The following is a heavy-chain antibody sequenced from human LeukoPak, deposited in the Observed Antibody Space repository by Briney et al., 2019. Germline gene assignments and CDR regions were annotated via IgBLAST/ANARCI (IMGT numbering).Heavy chain of an antibody. CDR2: ISSSSSYI. V-gene: IGHV3-21*01. J-gene: IGHJ5*02. D-gene: IGHD3-9*01. CDR3: ARDFDWLLYRNWFDP. CDR1: GFTFSSYS. Sequence: GGSLRLSCAASGFTFSSYSMNWVRQAPGKGLEWVSSISSSSSYIYYADSVKGRFTISRDNAKNSLYLQMNSLRAEDTAVYYCARDFDWLLYRNWFDPWGQGTLVTVSS.